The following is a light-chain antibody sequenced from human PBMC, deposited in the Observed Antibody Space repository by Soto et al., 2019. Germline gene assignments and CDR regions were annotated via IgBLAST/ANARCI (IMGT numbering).Light chain of an antibody. Sequence: QSVLTQPPSVSGAPGQRVTISCTGSSSNIGAGYDVHWYQQLPGTAPKLLIYANNNRPSGVPVRISGSKSGTSASLAITGLQAEDEADYYCQSYDSSLRGSVFGGGTKLTVL. CDR2: ANN. V-gene: IGLV1-40*01. CDR1: SSNIGAGYD. J-gene: IGLJ2*01. CDR3: QSYDSSLRGSV.